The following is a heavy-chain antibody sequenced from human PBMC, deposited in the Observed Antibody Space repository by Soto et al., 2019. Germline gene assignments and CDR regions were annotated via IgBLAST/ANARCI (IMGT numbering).Heavy chain of an antibody. V-gene: IGHV3-23*01. CDR3: SKAVVLRPPARSFVVSGHGSLHHGSSGM. Sequence: GGSLKLSCAASGFTFSSYAMSWVRQAPGKGLQWVSAISHSGGNTYYADSVKGRFTISRDNSKNTLYLQMNSLRAEDTDLYYCSKAVVLRPPARSFVVSGHGSLHHGSSGM. CDR2: ISHSGGNT. D-gene: IGHD3-9*01. CDR1: GFTFSSYA. J-gene: IGHJ6*01.